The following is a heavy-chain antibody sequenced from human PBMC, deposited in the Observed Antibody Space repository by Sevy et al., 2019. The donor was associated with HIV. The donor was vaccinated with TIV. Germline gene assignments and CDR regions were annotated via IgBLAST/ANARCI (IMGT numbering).Heavy chain of an antibody. CDR1: GFTLSSYG. D-gene: IGHD2-8*01. V-gene: IGHV3-30*18. J-gene: IGHJ2*01. CDR3: AKEGMVYAMGYFDL. Sequence: GGSLRLSCAASGFTLSSYGMHWVRQAPGKGLEWVAVISYDGSNKYYADSVKGRFTISRDNSKNTLYLQMNSLRAEDTAVYYCAKEGMVYAMGYFDLWGRGTLVTVSS. CDR2: ISYDGSNK.